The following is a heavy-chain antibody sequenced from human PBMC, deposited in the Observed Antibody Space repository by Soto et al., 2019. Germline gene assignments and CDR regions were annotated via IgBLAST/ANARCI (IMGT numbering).Heavy chain of an antibody. J-gene: IGHJ4*02. D-gene: IGHD5-12*01. CDR1: GGSVRSGSYY. CDR3: AAIRDGYNYFDY. Sequence: SETLSLTCTVSGGSVRSGSYYWSWIRQPPGKGLEWIGYIYYSGSTNYNPSLKSRVTISVDTSKNQFSLKLSSVTAADTAVYYCAAIRDGYNYFDYWGQGTLVTVSS. V-gene: IGHV4-61*01. CDR2: IYYSGST.